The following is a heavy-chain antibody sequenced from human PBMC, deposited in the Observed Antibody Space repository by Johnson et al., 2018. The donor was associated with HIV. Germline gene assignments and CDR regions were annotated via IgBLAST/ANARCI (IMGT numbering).Heavy chain of an antibody. CDR1: GFTFDDYD. J-gene: IGHJ3*02. CDR2: ITWNGGRT. D-gene: IGHD6-6*01. V-gene: IGHV3-20*03. CDR3: ARGASSSNSFDI. Sequence: GFTFDDYDMSWVRQAPGKGLEWVSGITWNGGRTDDADSVKGRFTISRDNVKNSLYLQMNSLRVEDTGVYYCARGASSSNSFDIWGQGTMVTVSS.